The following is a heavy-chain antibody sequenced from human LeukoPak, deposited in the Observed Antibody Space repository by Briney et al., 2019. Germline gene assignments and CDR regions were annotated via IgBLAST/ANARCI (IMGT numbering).Heavy chain of an antibody. J-gene: IGHJ6*02. CDR1: GGSFSGYY. V-gene: IGHV4-34*01. CDR3: ARVGRGGSYYGYYYGMDV. D-gene: IGHD1-26*01. Sequence: SETLSLTCAVYGGSFSGYYWSWIRQPPGKGLEWIGEINHSGSTNYNPSLKSRVTISVDTSKNQFSLKLSSVTAADTAVYYCARVGRGGSYYGYYYGMDVWGQGTTVTVSS. CDR2: INHSGST.